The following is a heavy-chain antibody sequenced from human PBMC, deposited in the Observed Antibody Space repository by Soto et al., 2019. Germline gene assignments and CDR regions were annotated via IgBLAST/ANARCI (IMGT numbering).Heavy chain of an antibody. J-gene: IGHJ6*03. Sequence: ASLKVSCKASGYTFTGYDINWVRQATGQGLEWMGWMNPNSGNTGYAQKFQGRVTMTRNTSISTAYMELSSLRSEDTAVYYCARIHSSSWSYHYYYYYYMDVWGKGTTVTVSS. D-gene: IGHD6-13*01. CDR1: GYTFTGYD. V-gene: IGHV1-8*01. CDR2: MNPNSGNT. CDR3: ARIHSSSWSYHYYYYYYMDV.